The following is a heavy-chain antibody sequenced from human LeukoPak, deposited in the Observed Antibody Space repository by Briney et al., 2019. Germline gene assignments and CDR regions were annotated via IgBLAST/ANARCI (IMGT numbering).Heavy chain of an antibody. Sequence: PGGSLRLSCAASGFTFSSYGMHWVRQAPGKGLEWVAVISYDGSNKYYADSVKGRFTISRDNSKNTLYLQMNSLRAEDTAVYYCAKDATFSSSWYSYYYYGMDVWGQGTTVTVSS. V-gene: IGHV3-30*18. CDR1: GFTFSSYG. CDR3: AKDATFSSSWYSYYYYGMDV. J-gene: IGHJ6*02. D-gene: IGHD6-13*01. CDR2: ISYDGSNK.